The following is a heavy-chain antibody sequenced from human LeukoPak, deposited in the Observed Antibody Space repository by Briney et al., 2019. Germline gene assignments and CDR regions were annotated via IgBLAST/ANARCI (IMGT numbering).Heavy chain of an antibody. Sequence: GGSLRLSCAASGFNFDTYTMHWVRRPPGKGPEYVSAITGSGGSTYYATSVRGRFTISRDNSKNTLYLQMGSLRAEDMAVYYCARGPLYYYGSAQYYFDYWGQGTLVTVSS. J-gene: IGHJ4*02. CDR2: ITGSGGST. V-gene: IGHV3-64*01. CDR3: ARGPLYYYGSAQYYFDY. D-gene: IGHD3-10*01. CDR1: GFNFDTYT.